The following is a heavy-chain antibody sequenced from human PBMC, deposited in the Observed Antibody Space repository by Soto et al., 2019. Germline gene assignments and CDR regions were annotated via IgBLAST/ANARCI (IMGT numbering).Heavy chain of an antibody. CDR3: ARDGRGYSGYSYDS. CDR1: GDSISRYY. D-gene: IGHD5-12*01. CDR2: ISYSGST. V-gene: IGHV4-59*01. Sequence: PSETLSLTCTVTGDSISRYYWSWIRQPPGKGLEWMGYISYSGSTNYNPSLKSRVTISVDTSKTQFSLKLTSVTAADTAVYYCARDGRGYSGYSYDSWGQGTRVTVSS. J-gene: IGHJ4*02.